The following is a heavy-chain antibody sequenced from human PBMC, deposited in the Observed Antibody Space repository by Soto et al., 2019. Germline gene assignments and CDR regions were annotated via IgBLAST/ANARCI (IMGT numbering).Heavy chain of an antibody. V-gene: IGHV4-59*11. CDR3: ERAGGNFDP. Sequence: SETLSLTCTVSGGSISGHYWGWIRQPPGKAPEWIGQIFYSGGTNYNPSLEGRVTMSVDTSKNQFSLKLSSMTAADTAIYYCERAGGNFDPWGQRSLVPVSS. CDR1: GGSISGHY. J-gene: IGHJ5*02. CDR2: IFYSGGT.